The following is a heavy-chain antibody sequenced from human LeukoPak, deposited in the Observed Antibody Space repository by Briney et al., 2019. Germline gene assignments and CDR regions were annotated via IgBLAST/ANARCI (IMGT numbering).Heavy chain of an antibody. Sequence: KPSATLSLTCAVYGRSFSGYYWSWIRQPPRKGLEWIGEINHSGSTNYNPSLKSRVTISVDTSKNQFSLKLSSVTAADTAVYYCARGPPFDPWGQGTLVTVSS. CDR1: GRSFSGYY. CDR2: INHSGST. V-gene: IGHV4-34*01. J-gene: IGHJ5*02. CDR3: ARGPPFDP.